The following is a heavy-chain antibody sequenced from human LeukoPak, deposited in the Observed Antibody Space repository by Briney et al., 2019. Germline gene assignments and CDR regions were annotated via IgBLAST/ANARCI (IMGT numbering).Heavy chain of an antibody. D-gene: IGHD1-26*01. CDR2: ISYDGSNK. Sequence: GGSLRLSCAASGFTFSSYGMHWVRQAPGKGLEWVAVISYDGSNKYYADSVKGRFTTSRDNSKNTLFLQMNSLRAEDTAIYYCAKYGPQDSGSSHFDYRGQGALVTVSS. J-gene: IGHJ4*02. CDR3: AKYGPQDSGSSHFDY. V-gene: IGHV3-30*18. CDR1: GFTFSSYG.